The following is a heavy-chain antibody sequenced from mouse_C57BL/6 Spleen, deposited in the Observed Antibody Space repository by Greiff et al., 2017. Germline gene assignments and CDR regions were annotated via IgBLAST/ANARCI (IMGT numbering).Heavy chain of an antibody. D-gene: IGHD2-3*01. CDR2: INPGSGGT. Sequence: QVQLQQSGAELVRPGTSVKVSCKASGYAFTNYLIEWVKQRPGQGLEWIGVINPGSGGTNYNEKFKGKATLTADQSSSTAYMQLSSLTSEDSAVYFCARSGDGYLYYFDYWGQGTTLTVSS. V-gene: IGHV1-54*01. J-gene: IGHJ2*01. CDR1: GYAFTNYL. CDR3: ARSGDGYLYYFDY.